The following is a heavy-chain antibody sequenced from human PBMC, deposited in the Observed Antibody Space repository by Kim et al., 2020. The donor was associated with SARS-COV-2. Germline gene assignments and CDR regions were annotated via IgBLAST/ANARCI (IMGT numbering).Heavy chain of an antibody. J-gene: IGHJ4*02. CDR3: ARVSSSSFDY. Sequence: GTNYAQKFQGRVTMTRDTSISTAYMELSRLRSDDTAVYYCARVSSSSFDYWGQGTLVTVSS. D-gene: IGHD6-6*01. CDR2: GT. V-gene: IGHV1-2*02.